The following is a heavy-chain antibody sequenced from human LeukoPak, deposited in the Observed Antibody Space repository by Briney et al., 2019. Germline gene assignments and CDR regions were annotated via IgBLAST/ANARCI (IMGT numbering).Heavy chain of an antibody. CDR2: ISGSGGST. J-gene: IGHJ4*02. CDR3: AKVGYSGSTPGYFDY. V-gene: IGHV3-23*01. CDR1: GFTFSSYA. Sequence: GSLRLSCAASGFTFSSYAMSWVRQAPGKGLEWVSAISGSGGSTYYADSVKGRFTISRDNSKNTLYLQMNSLRAEDTAVYHCAKVGYSGSTPGYFDYWGQGTLVTVSS. D-gene: IGHD5-12*01.